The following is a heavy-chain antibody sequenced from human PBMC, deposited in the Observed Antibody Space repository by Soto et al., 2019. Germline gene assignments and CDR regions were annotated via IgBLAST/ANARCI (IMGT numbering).Heavy chain of an antibody. CDR3: ARADHYDTSGYWK. D-gene: IGHD3-22*01. V-gene: IGHV3-11*05. CDR2: ITSSSSYT. CDR1: GFTFSDYY. Sequence: GSLRLSCAASGFTFSDYYMSWIRQAPGKGLEWVSYITSSSSYTIYADSVRGRFTISRDNAKNSLFLQMNSLRAEDTAVYYCARADHYDTSGYWKWGQGTLVTVSS. J-gene: IGHJ4*02.